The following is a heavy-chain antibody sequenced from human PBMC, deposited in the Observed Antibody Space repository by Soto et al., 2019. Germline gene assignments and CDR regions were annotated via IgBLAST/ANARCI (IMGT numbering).Heavy chain of an antibody. V-gene: IGHV3-23*01. Sequence: GGSLRLSCAASGFTFSSYAMSWVRQAPGKGLEWVSAISGSGGSTYYADSVKGRFTISRDNSKNTLYLQMNSLRAEDTAVYYCAKSVASIVATTNIDYWGQGTLVTVSS. CDR1: GFTFSSYA. D-gene: IGHD5-12*01. CDR2: ISGSGGST. CDR3: AKSVASIVATTNIDY. J-gene: IGHJ4*02.